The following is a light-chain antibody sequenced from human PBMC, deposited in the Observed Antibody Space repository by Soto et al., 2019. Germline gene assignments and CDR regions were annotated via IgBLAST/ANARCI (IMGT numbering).Light chain of an antibody. CDR1: SSDVGGYNY. Sequence: QSVLTQPASVSGSPGQSITISCTGTSSDVGGYNYVSWYQQHPGKVPKLIIFEVSNRPSGVSHRFSGSKSGNTASLTISGLQTEDEADYYCSSFSSITREVFGGGTKLTVL. J-gene: IGLJ2*01. V-gene: IGLV2-14*01. CDR3: SSFSSITREV. CDR2: EVS.